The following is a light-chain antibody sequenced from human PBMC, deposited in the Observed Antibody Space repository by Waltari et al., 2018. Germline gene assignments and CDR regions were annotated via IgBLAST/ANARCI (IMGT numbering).Light chain of an antibody. J-gene: IGLJ1*01. CDR2: EVI. CDR3: CSYAGSGTYV. CDR1: TSDVGNYNL. V-gene: IGLV2-23*02. Sequence: QSALTQPASVSGTPGQSITISCTGTTSDVGNYNLVSWYQHHPGNAPKLMICEVIKRTSGVSKRFSGSKSGNTASLTISGLQAEDEANYYCCSYAGSGTYVFGTGTKVTVL.